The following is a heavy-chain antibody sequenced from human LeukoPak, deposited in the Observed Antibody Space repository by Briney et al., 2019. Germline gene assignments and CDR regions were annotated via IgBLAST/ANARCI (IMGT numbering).Heavy chain of an antibody. CDR2: ISSSGSTI. Sequence: PGGSLRLSCAASGFTFSSYAMSWVRQAPGKGLEWVSYISSSGSTIYYADSVKGRFTICRDNAKNSLYLQMNSLRAEDTAVYYCASTGRGDFWSGYDYFDYWGQGTLVTVS. V-gene: IGHV3-48*03. D-gene: IGHD3-3*01. J-gene: IGHJ4*02. CDR3: ASTGRGDFWSGYDYFDY. CDR1: GFTFSSYA.